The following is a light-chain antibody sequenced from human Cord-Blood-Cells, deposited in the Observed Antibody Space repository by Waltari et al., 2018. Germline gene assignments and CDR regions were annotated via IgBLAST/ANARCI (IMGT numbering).Light chain of an antibody. J-gene: IGLJ3*02. CDR1: SSDVGGYNY. Sequence: QSALTQPASVSGSPGQSITISCTGTSSDVGGYNYASWYQQNPGKDPKLMIYDLSKGPSGVSIRFSGSKSGNTASLTISGLQAEDEADYYCSSYTSSSTWVFGGGTKLTVL. V-gene: IGLV2-14*01. CDR2: DLS. CDR3: SSYTSSSTWV.